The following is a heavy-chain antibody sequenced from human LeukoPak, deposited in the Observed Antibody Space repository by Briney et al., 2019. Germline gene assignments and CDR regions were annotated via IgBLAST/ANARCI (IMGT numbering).Heavy chain of an antibody. J-gene: IGHJ4*02. D-gene: IGHD2-2*01. CDR2: IYYSGST. CDR1: GFSISSGGYY. CDR3: ARGRGFGVPAALFDY. V-gene: IGHV4-31*03. Sequence: SETLCLTCTVSGFSISSGGYYWGWLRQHPGKGLEWIVYIYYSGSTYYDPSLKSRVTITVDTTKNHFSLKLSSVTAADTAVYYCARGRGFGVPAALFDYWGQGTLVTVSS.